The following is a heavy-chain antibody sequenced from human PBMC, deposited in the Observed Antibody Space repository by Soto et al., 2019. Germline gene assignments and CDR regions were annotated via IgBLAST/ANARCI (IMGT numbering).Heavy chain of an antibody. CDR2: ISSSSSYI. D-gene: IGHD1-7*01. V-gene: IGHV3-21*01. CDR3: ARDFTGTRTFDY. CDR1: GFTFSSYS. Sequence: GESLKISCAASGFTFSSYSMNWVRQAPGKGLEWVSSISSSSSYIYYADSVKGRFTISRDNAKNSLYLQMNSLRAEDTAVYYCARDFTGTRTFDYWGQGTLVTVSS. J-gene: IGHJ4*02.